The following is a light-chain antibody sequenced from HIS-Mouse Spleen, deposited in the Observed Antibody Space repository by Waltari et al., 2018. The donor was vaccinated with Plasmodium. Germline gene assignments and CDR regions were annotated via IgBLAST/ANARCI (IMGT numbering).Light chain of an antibody. CDR3: YSTDSSGNHRV. Sequence: SYELTQPPPVSVSPGQTARITCSGDSLPKQYAYCYQQKSGQAPVLVIYEDSKRPSGIPERFSGSSSGTMATLTISGAQVEDEADYYCYSTDSSGNHRVFGGGTKLTVL. V-gene: IGLV3-10*01. CDR1: SLPKQY. CDR2: EDS. J-gene: IGLJ3*02.